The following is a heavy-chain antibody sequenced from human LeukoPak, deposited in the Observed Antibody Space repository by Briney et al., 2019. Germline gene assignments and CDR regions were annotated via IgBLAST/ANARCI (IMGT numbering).Heavy chain of an antibody. V-gene: IGHV3-23*01. CDR1: GFTFSTYW. D-gene: IGHD4-17*01. Sequence: PGGSLRLSCAGSGFTFSTYWIHWVRQAPGKGLVWVSAISGSGGSTYYADSVKGRFTISRDNSKNTLYLQMNSLRAEDTAVYYCAKDYGDYVPVDYWGQGTLVTVSS. J-gene: IGHJ4*02. CDR2: ISGSGGST. CDR3: AKDYGDYVPVDY.